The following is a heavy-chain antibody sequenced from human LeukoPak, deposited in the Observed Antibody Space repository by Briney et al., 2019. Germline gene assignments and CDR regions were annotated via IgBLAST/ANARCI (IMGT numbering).Heavy chain of an antibody. CDR1: GYTFTGYG. J-gene: IGHJ3*02. V-gene: IGHV1-69*13. Sequence: GASVKVSCKASGYTFTGYGISWVRQAPGQGLEWMGGIIPIFGTANYAQKFQGRVTITADESTSTAYMELSSLRSEDTAVYYCARGRPYAFDIWGQRTMVTVSS. CDR2: IIPIFGTA. CDR3: ARGRPYAFDI.